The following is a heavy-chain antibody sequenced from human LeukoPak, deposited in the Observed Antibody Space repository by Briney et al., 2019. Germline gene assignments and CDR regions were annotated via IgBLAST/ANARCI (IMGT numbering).Heavy chain of an antibody. V-gene: IGHV3-23*01. CDR3: AKDLYSNYGPADY. D-gene: IGHD4-11*01. Sequence: GGSLRLSCVASGFTFGHNAMAWVRQAPGKGLEWVSTINGGGVNTHYADSVGGRFTISRDNSKNTLFLQMNSLRDEDTAVYYCAKDLYSNYGPADYWGQGNLVTVSS. J-gene: IGHJ4*02. CDR1: GFTFGHNA. CDR2: INGGGVNT.